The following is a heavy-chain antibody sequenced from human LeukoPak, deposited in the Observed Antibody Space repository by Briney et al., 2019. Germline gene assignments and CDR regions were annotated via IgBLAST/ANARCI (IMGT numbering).Heavy chain of an antibody. CDR1: GYTLSSYD. D-gene: IGHD3-10*01. Sequence: ASVKVSCKASGYTLSSYDINWVRQATGQGLEWMGWMNPNSGNTGYAQKFQGRVTMTRNTSISTAYMELSSLRSEDTAVYYCARGRDTYYYGSGSYGGFNWFDPWGQGTLVTVSS. J-gene: IGHJ5*02. V-gene: IGHV1-8*01. CDR3: ARGRDTYYYGSGSYGGFNWFDP. CDR2: MNPNSGNT.